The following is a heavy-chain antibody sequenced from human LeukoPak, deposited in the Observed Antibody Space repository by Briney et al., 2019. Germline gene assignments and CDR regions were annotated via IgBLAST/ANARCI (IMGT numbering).Heavy chain of an antibody. V-gene: IGHV4-39*02. CDR3: ARLRSCNGETCSIDS. J-gene: IGHJ4*02. CDR1: GVSIGRTSYY. D-gene: IGHD2-15*01. CDR2: IYYSGAT. Sequence: SGTLSHTCSVSGVSIGRTSYYWGWIRQPPGKGLEWLGSIYYSGATYYNPSLTGRLTISLDISKNYFSLNLSYVTAADTSVYFCARLRSCNGETCSIDSWGQETLNTVSS.